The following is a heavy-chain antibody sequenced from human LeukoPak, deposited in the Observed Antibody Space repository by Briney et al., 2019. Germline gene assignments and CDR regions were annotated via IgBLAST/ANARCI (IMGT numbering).Heavy chain of an antibody. V-gene: IGHV1-8*03. CDR2: MNPNSGNT. Sequence: ASVKVSCKASGYTFTSYDINWVRQATGQGLEWMGWMNPNSGNTGYAQKFQGRVTITRNTSISTAYMELSGLRSEDTAVYYCARGYYYDSSGSSNWFDPWGQGTLVTVSS. CDR3: ARGYYYDSSGSSNWFDP. CDR1: GYTFTSYD. J-gene: IGHJ5*02. D-gene: IGHD3-22*01.